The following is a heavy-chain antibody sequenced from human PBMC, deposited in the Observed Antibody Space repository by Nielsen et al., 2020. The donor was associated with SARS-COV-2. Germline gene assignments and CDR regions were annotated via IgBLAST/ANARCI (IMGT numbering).Heavy chain of an antibody. CDR1: GLTFSSYS. Sequence: GESLKISCAASGLTFSSYSMNWVRQAPGKGLEWVSYISSSSSTIYYADSVKGRFTISRDNAKNSLYLQMNSLRAEDTALYHCARVGVDYSSSAARRWFDPWGQGTLVTVSS. J-gene: IGHJ5*02. V-gene: IGHV3-48*01. CDR2: ISSSSSTI. D-gene: IGHD4-11*01. CDR3: ARVGVDYSSSAARRWFDP.